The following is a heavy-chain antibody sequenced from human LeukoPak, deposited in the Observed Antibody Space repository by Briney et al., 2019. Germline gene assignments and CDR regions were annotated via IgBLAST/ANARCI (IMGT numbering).Heavy chain of an antibody. CDR1: GFTVSGYH. J-gene: IGHJ4*02. V-gene: IGHV3-66*01. CDR2: FYSSGST. CDR3: ARALVGYCSGGSCYPYFFDY. D-gene: IGHD2-15*01. Sequence: GGSLRLSCAASGFTVSGYHMNWVRQAPGKGLEWVSVFYSSGSTYYADSVRGRFTISRDNSKNTLYLQMDSLRAEDTAVYYCARALVGYCSGGSCYPYFFDYWGQGTLVTVSS.